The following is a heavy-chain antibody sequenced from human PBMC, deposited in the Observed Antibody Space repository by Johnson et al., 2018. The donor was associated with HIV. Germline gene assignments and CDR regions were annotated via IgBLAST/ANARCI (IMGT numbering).Heavy chain of an antibody. J-gene: IGHJ3*02. D-gene: IGHD3-22*01. Sequence: VQLVESGGGLVQPGRSLRLSCAASGFTFDDYAMPWVRQVPGKGLAWVSGISWNSGSIGYADSVKGRFTISGDNSKNTLSLQMNSLRAEDTAVYYCAKDTVWSSGYYGGAFDIWGQGTMVTVSS. V-gene: IGHV3-9*01. CDR1: GFTFDDYA. CDR2: ISWNSGSI. CDR3: AKDTVWSSGYYGGAFDI.